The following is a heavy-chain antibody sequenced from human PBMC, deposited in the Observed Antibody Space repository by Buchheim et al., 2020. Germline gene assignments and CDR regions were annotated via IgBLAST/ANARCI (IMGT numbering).Heavy chain of an antibody. CDR2: INLSGDRT. CDR1: GYTFSSNY. J-gene: IGHJ6*02. D-gene: IGHD2-15*01. CDR3: ARDLAQGTYGLDV. V-gene: IGHV1-46*01. Sequence: QVQLVQSGAEVKSPGASAKVSCKASGYTFSSNYIHWVRQAPGQGLEWMGTINLSGDRTSYAQKFQGRVTMTRDTSTSTVYMELSSLRSEDTAVYYCARDLAQGTYGLDVWGQGTT.